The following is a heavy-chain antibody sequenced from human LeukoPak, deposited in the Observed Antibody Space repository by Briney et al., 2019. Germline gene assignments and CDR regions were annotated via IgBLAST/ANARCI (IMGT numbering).Heavy chain of an antibody. CDR1: GGSISSSSYY. CDR2: IYYSGST. J-gene: IGHJ4*02. D-gene: IGHD5-12*01. V-gene: IGHV4-39*07. CDR3: ARESSGYDVYYFDY. Sequence: PSETLSLTCTVSGGSISSSSYYWGWIRQPPGKGLEWIGSIYYSGSTYYNPSLKSRVTISVDTSKNQFSLKLSSVTAADTAVYYCARESSGYDVYYFDYWGQGTLVTVSS.